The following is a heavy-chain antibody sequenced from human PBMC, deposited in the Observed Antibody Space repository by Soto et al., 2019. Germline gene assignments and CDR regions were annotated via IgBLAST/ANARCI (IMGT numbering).Heavy chain of an antibody. Sequence: SETLSLTCTVYGDSITNNHWWTWVRQSPGKGPEMIGEIYHTGHANYNPSLHSRVAISVDKSKNQFSLTLNSVTAADTAVYYCASKLGPYYYGLDVWGQGTTVTVSS. J-gene: IGHJ6*02. V-gene: IGHV4-4*02. CDR2: IYHTGHA. CDR3: ASKLGPYYYGLDV. CDR1: GDSITNNHW. D-gene: IGHD3-16*01.